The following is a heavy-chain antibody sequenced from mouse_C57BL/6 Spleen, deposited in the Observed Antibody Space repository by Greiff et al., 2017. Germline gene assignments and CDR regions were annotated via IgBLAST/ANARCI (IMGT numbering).Heavy chain of an antibody. CDR3: ARGDTTVVGYYYAMDY. CDR2: IDPSDSYT. CDR1: GYTFTSYW. V-gene: IGHV1-50*01. D-gene: IGHD1-1*01. J-gene: IGHJ4*01. Sequence: QVQLQQPGAELVKPGASVKLSCKASGYTFTSYWMQWVKQRTGQGLEWIGEIDPSDSYTNYNQKFKGKATLTVDTSSSTAYMQLSSLTSEDSAVYYCARGDTTVVGYYYAMDYWGQGTSVTVSS.